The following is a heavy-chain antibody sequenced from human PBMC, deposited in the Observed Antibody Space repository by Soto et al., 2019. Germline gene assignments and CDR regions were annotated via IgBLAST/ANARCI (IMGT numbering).Heavy chain of an antibody. V-gene: IGHV4-34*01. Sequence: SETLSLTCAVYGGSFSDYYWGWIRQPPGEGLEWVGEIKHSGGPNYNPPLKSRVTISVDTSKHQFSLKLSSVTAAETAVYYCAGGFYGMDVWGQGTTVTVSS. CDR2: IKHSGGP. CDR3: AGGFYGMDV. CDR1: GGSFSDYY. J-gene: IGHJ6*02.